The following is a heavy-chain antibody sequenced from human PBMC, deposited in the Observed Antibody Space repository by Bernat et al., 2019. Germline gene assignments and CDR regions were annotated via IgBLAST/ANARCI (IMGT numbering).Heavy chain of an antibody. CDR2: ISGSGTST. D-gene: IGHD6-13*01. CDR1: GFPLSTYA. Sequence: EVQLLESGGGLVQPGGSLRLSCAASGFPLSTYAMCWVRQAPGKGLEWVSAISGSGTSTYYADSVKGLFTISRDNSNNTVYLQMTSLRAEDTAVFYCAREGQLSYYYSGMDVWGQGTTVTVSS. CDR3: AREGQLSYYYSGMDV. V-gene: IGHV3-23*01. J-gene: IGHJ6*02.